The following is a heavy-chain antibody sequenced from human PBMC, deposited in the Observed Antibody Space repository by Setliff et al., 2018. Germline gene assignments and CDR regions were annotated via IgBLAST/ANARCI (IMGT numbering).Heavy chain of an antibody. CDR1: GGSFSGYY. V-gene: IGHV4-34*01. J-gene: IGHJ4*02. CDR3: ARTLLLSPYYFDY. Sequence: SETLSLTCAVYGGSFSGYYWSWIRQPPGKGLEWIGEINHSGSTNYNPSLKSRVTISVDTSKNHFSLKLSSVTAADTAVYYCARTLLLSPYYFDYWGQGTLVTVSS. D-gene: IGHD2-21*01. CDR2: INHSGST.